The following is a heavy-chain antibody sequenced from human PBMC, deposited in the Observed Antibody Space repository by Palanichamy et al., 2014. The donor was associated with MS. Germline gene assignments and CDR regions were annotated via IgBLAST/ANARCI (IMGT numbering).Heavy chain of an antibody. CDR2: IKNKANNYAT. CDR1: GFTLSGSA. J-gene: IGHJ6*02. CDR3: TRLPGSFFGMDV. D-gene: IGHD2/OR15-2a*01. V-gene: IGHV3-73*02. Sequence: EVQLVESGGGLVQPGGSLKLSCAASGFTLSGSAMHWVRQASGKRLEWVGRIKNKANNYATAHAASVKGRFTISRDDSKNTAYLQMNSLKMEDTAVYYCTRLPGSFFGMDVWGQGTTVTVSS.